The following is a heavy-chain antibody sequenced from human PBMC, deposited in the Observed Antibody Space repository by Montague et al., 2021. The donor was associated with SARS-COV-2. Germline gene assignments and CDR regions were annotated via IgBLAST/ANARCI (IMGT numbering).Heavy chain of an antibody. CDR3: PRQVGDFWTGFYVDS. D-gene: IGHD3/OR15-3a*01. Sequence: SETLSLTCNVSGDSISSANYQWAWFRQPPGKGLQWVGSISHSGSAYYXXXLKSRLTISVDMSKRLFSLDVESVAVADTAFYYCPRQVGDFWTGFYVDSWGQGTLVTVSS. J-gene: IGHJ4*02. CDR2: ISHSGSA. CDR1: GDSISSANYQ. V-gene: IGHV4-39*01.